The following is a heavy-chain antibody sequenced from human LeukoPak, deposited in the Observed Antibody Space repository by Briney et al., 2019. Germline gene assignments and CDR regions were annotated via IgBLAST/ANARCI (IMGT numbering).Heavy chain of an antibody. D-gene: IGHD1-7*01. CDR2: ISKDGSDK. Sequence: PGGSLRLSCAASGFTFSDYAIHWVRQAPGKGLEWVAVISKDGSDKYYPGSVRGRFTISRDNSKNTIYLQMDSLRAEDTAIYYCARDYRWNYDYWGQGTLVTVSS. CDR3: ARDYRWNYDY. J-gene: IGHJ4*02. V-gene: IGHV3-30-3*01. CDR1: GFTFSDYA.